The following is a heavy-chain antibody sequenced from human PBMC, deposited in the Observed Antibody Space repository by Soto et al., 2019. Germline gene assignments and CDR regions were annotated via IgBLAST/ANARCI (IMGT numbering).Heavy chain of an antibody. J-gene: IGHJ4*02. D-gene: IGHD2-2*01. CDR1: GVSFSGYY. V-gene: IGHV4-34*01. Sequence: SETLSLTCAVYGVSFSGYYWTSIRQPPGTGLEWIGEINHSGSTNYNPSLKSRVTISVDTSKNQFSLKLTSVTAADTAVYYCARLDCSSTSCLYDFDYWGQGTLVTVSS. CDR2: INHSGST. CDR3: ARLDCSSTSCLYDFDY.